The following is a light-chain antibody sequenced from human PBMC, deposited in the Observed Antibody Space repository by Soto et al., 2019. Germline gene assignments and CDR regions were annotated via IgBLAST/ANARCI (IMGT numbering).Light chain of an antibody. V-gene: IGKV3D-20*02. CDR1: QSLTNKY. J-gene: IGKJ3*01. CDR2: DAS. CDR3: QQRGNGPAT. Sequence: EIVLTQSPGTLSLSPGDRATLSFRASQSLTNKYLAWYRQKPGQAPRLLIYDASYRAAGISTRFSGSGSGTDFTLTISSVEPEDFAVYYCQQRGNGPATFGPGTKVDIK.